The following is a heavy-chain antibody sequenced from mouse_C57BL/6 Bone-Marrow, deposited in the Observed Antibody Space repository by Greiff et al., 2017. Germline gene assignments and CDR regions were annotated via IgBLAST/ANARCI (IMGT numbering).Heavy chain of an antibody. CDR1: GFTFSDYG. CDR3: AKYGNYAWFAY. D-gene: IGHD2-1*01. V-gene: IGHV5-17*01. Sequence: EVKLVESGGGLVKPGGSLKLSCAASGFTFSDYGMHWVRQAPEKGLEWVAYISSGSSTIYYADTVKGRFTISRDNAKNTLFLQMTSLRSEDTAMYYCAKYGNYAWFAYWGQGTLVTVSA. J-gene: IGHJ3*01. CDR2: ISSGSSTI.